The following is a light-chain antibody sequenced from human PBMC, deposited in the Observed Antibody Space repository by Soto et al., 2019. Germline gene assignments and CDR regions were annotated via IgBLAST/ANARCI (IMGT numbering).Light chain of an antibody. CDR1: SSDVGAYDF. J-gene: IGLJ3*02. Sequence: QSALTQPRSVSGSLGQSVTISCTGTSSDVGAYDFVSWYQQNPGKAPRLIIFDVIKRPPGVPDRFSGSKSGNTASLTISGLQSEDEADYHCSSYAGSHTYEVFGGGTKVTVL. CDR2: DVI. V-gene: IGLV2-11*01. CDR3: SSYAGSHTYEV.